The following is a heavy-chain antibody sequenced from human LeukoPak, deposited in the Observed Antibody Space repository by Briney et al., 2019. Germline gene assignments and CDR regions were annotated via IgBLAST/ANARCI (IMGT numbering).Heavy chain of an antibody. D-gene: IGHD3-3*01. Sequence: SETLSLTCTVSSGSISSYYWSWIRQPPGKGLEWIGYIYYSGSTNHNPSLKSRVTISVDTSKNQFSLKLSSVTAADTAVYYCARHGKTPEYFWSGIDAFDIWGQGTMVTVSS. CDR3: ARHGKTPEYFWSGIDAFDI. J-gene: IGHJ3*02. V-gene: IGHV4-59*08. CDR2: IYYSGST. CDR1: SGSISSYY.